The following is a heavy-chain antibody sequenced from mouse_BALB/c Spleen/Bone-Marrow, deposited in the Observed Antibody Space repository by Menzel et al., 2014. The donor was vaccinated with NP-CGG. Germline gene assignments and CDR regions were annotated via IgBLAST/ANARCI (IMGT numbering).Heavy chain of an antibody. Sequence: EVQLQQSGGGLVQPGGSLKPSCAASGFDFSRYWMSWVRQAPGKGLAWIGEINPDSSTINYTPSLKDKFIISRDNAKNTLYLQMSKVRSEDTALYYCARLNYYGNLFVWGAGTTVTVSS. V-gene: IGHV4-1*02. CDR3: ARLNYYGNLFV. D-gene: IGHD1-1*01. CDR1: GFDFSRYW. J-gene: IGHJ1*01. CDR2: INPDSSTI.